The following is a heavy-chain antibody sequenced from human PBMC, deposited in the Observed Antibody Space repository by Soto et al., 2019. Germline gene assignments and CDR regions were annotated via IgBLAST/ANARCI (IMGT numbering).Heavy chain of an antibody. V-gene: IGHV1-18*04. CDR3: ARGQGQDTGGYSVAS. J-gene: IGHJ5*01. CDR1: GYTLTSYG. CDR2: ISTYTGDT. Sequence: QVQLVQSGAEVKRPGASVMLACKASGYTLTSYGISWVRQAPGQGLEWMGWISTYTGDTNYARKTQGRVTLTTDTSTNQAYRDLRGWRSDAPAVNYWARGQGQDTGGYSVASWGQRPLVIVS. D-gene: IGHD6-19*01.